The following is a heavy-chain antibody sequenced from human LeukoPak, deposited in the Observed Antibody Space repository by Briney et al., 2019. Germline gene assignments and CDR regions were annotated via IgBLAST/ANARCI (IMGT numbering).Heavy chain of an antibody. Sequence: GGSLRLSCAASRFNFSDYYMSWIRQAPGGGLEWVSYTSNRAYSTYYAVSVKGRFTISRDNAKKSLYLQMNSLRVEDTAVYYCVRGKRRFDCWGKGTLVTVSS. V-gene: IGHV3-11*01. CDR3: VRGKRRFDC. J-gene: IGHJ4*02. CDR1: RFNFSDYY. CDR2: TSNRAYST.